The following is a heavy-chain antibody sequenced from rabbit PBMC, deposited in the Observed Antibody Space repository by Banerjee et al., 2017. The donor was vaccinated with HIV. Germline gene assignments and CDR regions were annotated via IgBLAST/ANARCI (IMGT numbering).Heavy chain of an antibody. J-gene: IGHJ4*01. CDR1: GFSFSSSYY. V-gene: IGHV1S45*01. Sequence: EHLVESGGGLVQPEGSLTLTCTASGFSFSSSYYMSWVRQAPGKGLEWIGIIYAGKGTTDYANWVNGRFTISRTSSTTVTLQMTSLTAADTATYFCARAPYYAGRYGGYTYALNLWGPGTLVTVS. CDR2: IYAGKGTT. D-gene: IGHD6-1*01. CDR3: ARAPYYAGRYGGYTYALNL.